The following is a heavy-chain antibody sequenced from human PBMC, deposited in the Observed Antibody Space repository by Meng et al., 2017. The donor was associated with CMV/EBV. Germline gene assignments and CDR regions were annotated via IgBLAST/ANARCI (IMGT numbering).Heavy chain of an antibody. V-gene: IGHV3-7*03. CDR3: ARAVPAAIGKSWFDP. J-gene: IGHJ5*02. CDR2: IEGGGSEK. Sequence: GESLKISCAASGFTFSGYWMNWVRQAPGRGLEGVANIEGGGSEKSCVDSVKGRFTISRDNTKKSLYLQMDSLRAEDTALYYCARAVPAAIGKSWFDPWGQGTLVTVSS. D-gene: IGHD2-2*01. CDR1: GFTFSGYW.